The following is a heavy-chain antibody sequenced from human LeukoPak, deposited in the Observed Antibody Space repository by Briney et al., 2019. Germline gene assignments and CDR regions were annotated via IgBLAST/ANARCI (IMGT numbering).Heavy chain of an antibody. CDR1: GFTFSSYS. V-gene: IGHV3-21*01. J-gene: IGHJ4*02. CDR3: AREFFYGGNFDY. D-gene: IGHD4-23*01. CDR2: ISSSSSYI. Sequence: PGGSLRLSCAASGFTFSSYSMNWVRQAPGKGLEWVSSISSSSSYIYYADSVKGRFTISRDNAKNSLYLQMNSLRAEDTAVYYCAREFFYGGNFDYWGQGTLVTVSS.